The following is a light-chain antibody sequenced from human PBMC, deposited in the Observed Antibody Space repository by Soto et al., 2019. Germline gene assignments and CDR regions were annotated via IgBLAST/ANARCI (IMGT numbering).Light chain of an antibody. CDR1: QSVSSSY. J-gene: IGKJ1*01. CDR3: QQYGSSPPWT. Sequence: EIVLTQSPGTLSLSPGERATLSCRASQSVSSSYLAWYQQNPGQAPRLLIYGASSRATGIPDRFRGSGSGTDFTLTINRLEPDDFAVYYFQQYGSSPPWTFGQGTKVEIK. CDR2: GAS. V-gene: IGKV3-20*01.